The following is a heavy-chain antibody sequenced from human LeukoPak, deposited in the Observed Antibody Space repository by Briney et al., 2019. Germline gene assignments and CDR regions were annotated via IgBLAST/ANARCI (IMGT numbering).Heavy chain of an antibody. CDR2: ISAYNGTT. V-gene: IGHV1-18*01. J-gene: IGHJ4*02. CDR3: ARVQEYYDYVWGSYRPKYFDY. D-gene: IGHD3-16*02. Sequence: ASVKVSCKASGYTFTSYGISWVRQAPGQGLEWMGWISAYNGTTNYAQKFQGRVTMTRDTSTSTVHMELRSLRSEDTAVYYCARVQEYYDYVWGSYRPKYFDYWGQGTLVTVSS. CDR1: GYTFTSYG.